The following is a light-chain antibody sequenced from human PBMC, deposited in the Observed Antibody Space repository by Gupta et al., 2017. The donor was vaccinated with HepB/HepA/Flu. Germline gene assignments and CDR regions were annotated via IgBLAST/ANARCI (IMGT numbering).Light chain of an antibody. Sequence: SYELTPPPSVSVSPGQTASITCPGDQLGNKYVHWYQQKPGQSPVLVILHGNERTLGSPERCDASYSGTTAIISVSGNQSMDDAYYCCPAWDRSSAVVFGGWTKLTVL. J-gene: IGLJ2*01. CDR1: QLGNKY. V-gene: IGLV3-1*01. CDR2: HGN. CDR3: PAWDRSSAVV.